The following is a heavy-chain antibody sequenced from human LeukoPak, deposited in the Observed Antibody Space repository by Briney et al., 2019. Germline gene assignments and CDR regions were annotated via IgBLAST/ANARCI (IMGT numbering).Heavy chain of an antibody. CDR2: IYYSGST. J-gene: IGHJ4*02. D-gene: IGHD3-22*01. CDR3: ARGYSSGYGGVDY. CDR1: GGSISSSSYY. V-gene: IGHV4-61*01. Sequence: SETLSLTCTVSGGSISSSSYYWSWIRQPPGKGLEWIGYIYYSGSTNYNPSLKSRVTISVDTSKNQFSLKLSSVTAADTAVYYCARGYSSGYGGVDYWGQGTLVTVSS.